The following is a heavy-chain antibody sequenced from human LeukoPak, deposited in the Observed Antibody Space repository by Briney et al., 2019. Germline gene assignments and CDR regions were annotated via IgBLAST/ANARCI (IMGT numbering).Heavy chain of an antibody. CDR2: INTNTGNP. CDR1: GYTFTSYA. D-gene: IGHD2-2*01. CDR3: AREDYCTSTSCYDFDY. V-gene: IGHV7-4-1*02. J-gene: IGHJ4*02. Sequence: GASVKVSCKASGYTFTSYAMNWVRQAPGQGLEWMGWINTNTGNPTYAQGFTGRFVFSLDTSVSTAYLQITSLRAEDTAVYYCAREDYCTSTSCYDFDYWGQGTLVTVSS.